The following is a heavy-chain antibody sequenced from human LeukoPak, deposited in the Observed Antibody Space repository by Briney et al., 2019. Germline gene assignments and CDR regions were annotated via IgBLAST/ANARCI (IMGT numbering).Heavy chain of an antibody. D-gene: IGHD3-22*01. Sequence: PGGSLRLSCVASGFTFSSRDWMTWVRQAPGKGLEWVANIKQDGSEKNYVDSVKGRFTISRDNAKNSLYLQMNSLRAEDTAVYYCARADVSRTFLDSSGPMVDYWGQGTLVTVSS. CDR3: ARADVSRTFLDSSGPMVDY. CDR1: GFTFSSRDW. V-gene: IGHV3-7*01. CDR2: IKQDGSEK. J-gene: IGHJ4*02.